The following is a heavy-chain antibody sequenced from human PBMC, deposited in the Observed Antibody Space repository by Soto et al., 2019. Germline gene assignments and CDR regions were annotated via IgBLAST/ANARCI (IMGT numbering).Heavy chain of an antibody. D-gene: IGHD6-19*01. V-gene: IGHV3-53*01. J-gene: IGHJ6*02. CDR1: GLTVSSNY. Sequence: PGGSLRLSCAASGLTVSSNYMNLVRQAPGKGLEWVSLIYTGGGTYYADSVKFRFTVSRDNSKNTLYLQMNSLRAEDTAVYYCARMGQWRVPGDYYYGMDVWGQGTSVTVSS. CDR3: ARMGQWRVPGDYYYGMDV. CDR2: IYTGGGT.